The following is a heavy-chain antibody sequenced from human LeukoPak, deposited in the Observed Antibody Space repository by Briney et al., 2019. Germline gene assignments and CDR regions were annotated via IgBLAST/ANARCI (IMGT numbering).Heavy chain of an antibody. CDR2: IYSGGIT. Sequence: GGSLRLSCAASGYSVTSNYMSWVRKAPGKGLEWVAVIYSGGITSYADSVKGRFTISRDTSKNTVYLQMNSLRAEDTAMYYCARGTVTPGADYMDVWGKGTTVTISS. V-gene: IGHV3-66*01. CDR1: GYSVTSNY. J-gene: IGHJ6*03. D-gene: IGHD4-11*01. CDR3: ARGTVTPGADYMDV.